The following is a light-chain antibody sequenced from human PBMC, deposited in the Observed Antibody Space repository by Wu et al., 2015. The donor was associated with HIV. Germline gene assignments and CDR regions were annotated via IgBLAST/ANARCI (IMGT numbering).Light chain of an antibody. CDR2: DAS. CDR1: QSVSSS. J-gene: IGKJ4*01. Sequence: PGERVTLSCRASQSVSSSLAWYQQKPGQAPRLLIYDASNRATGIPARFSGSGSGTDFSLTISSLEPEDSAVYYCQQRSNWPLTFGGGTKVEIK. V-gene: IGKV3-11*01. CDR3: QQRSNWPLT.